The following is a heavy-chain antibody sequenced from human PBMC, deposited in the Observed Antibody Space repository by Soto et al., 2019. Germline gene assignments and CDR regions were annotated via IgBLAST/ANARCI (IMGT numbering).Heavy chain of an antibody. CDR1: GYTFTTSG. CDR3: ARSPLVAATPGLWFDP. V-gene: IGHV1-18*04. CDR2: ISAYNGNT. D-gene: IGHD2-15*01. Sequence: QVQLVQSGAEVKKPGASVKVSCKASGYTFTTSGISWVRQALGQGLEGLGWISAYNGNTNYAQKLQGRVTMTTDTSTSTAYMELRSLRSDDTAVYYCARSPLVAATPGLWFDPWGQGTLVTVSS. J-gene: IGHJ5*02.